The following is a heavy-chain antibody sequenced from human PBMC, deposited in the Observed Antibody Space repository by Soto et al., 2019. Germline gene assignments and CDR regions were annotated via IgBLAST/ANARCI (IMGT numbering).Heavy chain of an antibody. V-gene: IGHV4-59*01. CDR1: GGSISSYY. CDR2: IYYSGST. Sequence: PSETLSLTCTVSGGSISSYYWSWIRQPPGKGLEWIGYIYYSGSTNYNPSLKSRVTISVDTSKNQFSLKLSSVTAADTAVYYCARVARYSGSYYHPGNFDYWGQGTLVTVSS. CDR3: ARVARYSGSYYHPGNFDY. J-gene: IGHJ4*02. D-gene: IGHD1-26*01.